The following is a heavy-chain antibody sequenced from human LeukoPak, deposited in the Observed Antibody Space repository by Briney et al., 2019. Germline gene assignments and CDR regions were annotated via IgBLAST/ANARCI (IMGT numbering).Heavy chain of an antibody. D-gene: IGHD2-21*02. CDR1: GFTFTTYW. CDR2: IQQDGSEK. J-gene: IGHJ4*02. V-gene: IGHV3-7*01. CDR3: ARDGGHGGDLDY. Sequence: GGSLRLSCAASGFTFTTYWMHWVRQAPGKGLEWVANIQQDGSEKYYVDSAKGRFTISRDNGKNSVYLQMNSLRAEDTAVYYCARDGGHGGDLDYWGQGTLVTVSS.